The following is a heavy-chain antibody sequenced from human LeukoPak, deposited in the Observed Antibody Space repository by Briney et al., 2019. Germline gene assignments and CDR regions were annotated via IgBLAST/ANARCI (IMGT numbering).Heavy chain of an antibody. J-gene: IGHJ5*02. CDR1: VFPFTIYA. CDR3: AKYRGFGDSYES. CDR2: ICGSRT. Sequence: GGCLRLSCAASVFPFTIYAMSWGREAPGERLEWGSSICGSRTYYADFVKGRFTNYRNTSKNTMDLQMNRQRAKDTAIYYCAKYRGFGDSYESWGERTLVTVSS. D-gene: IGHD3-10*01. V-gene: IGHV3-23*03.